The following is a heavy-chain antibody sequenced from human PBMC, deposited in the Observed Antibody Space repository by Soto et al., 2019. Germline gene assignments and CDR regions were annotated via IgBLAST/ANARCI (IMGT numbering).Heavy chain of an antibody. J-gene: IGHJ4*02. V-gene: IGHV2-5*02. D-gene: IGHD6-13*01. CDR1: GFSLSTSGVG. CDR3: ARRLAATGLFDY. CDR2: IYWDDDK. Sequence: QITLKESGPTLVKPTQTLTLTCTFSGFSLSTSGVGVGWIRQPPGKALEWLALIYWDDDKRYSPCLKSRLTITKDTSKNQVVLTMTNMDPVDTATDYCARRLAATGLFDYWGKGTLVTVSS.